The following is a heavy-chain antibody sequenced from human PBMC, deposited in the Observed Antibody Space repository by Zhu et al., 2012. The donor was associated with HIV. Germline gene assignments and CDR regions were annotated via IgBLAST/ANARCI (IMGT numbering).Heavy chain of an antibody. Sequence: QVQLQQWGAGLLKPSETLSLTCAVYGESLTGNTYYWSWIRQPPGKGLEWIGEINHTGNTNYNPSLKSRVTISVDTSKNQFSLKLSSVTAADTALYYCARDHHTSGYHYWGQGPWSPSPQ. J-gene: IGHJ4*02. CDR1: GESLTGNTYY. D-gene: IGHD3-22*01. V-gene: IGHV4-34*02. CDR3: ARDHHTSGYHY. CDR2: INHTGNT.